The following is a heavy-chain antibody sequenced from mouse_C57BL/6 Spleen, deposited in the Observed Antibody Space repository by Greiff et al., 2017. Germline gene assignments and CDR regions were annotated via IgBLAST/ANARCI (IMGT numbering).Heavy chain of an antibody. Sequence: QVQLKQPGAELVMPGASVKLSCKASGYTFTSYWMHWVKQRPGQGLEWIGEIDPSDSYTNYNQKFKGKSTLTVDKSSSTAYMQLSSLTSEDSAVYYCAYGYEGPWFAYWGQGTLVTVSA. V-gene: IGHV1-69*01. CDR1: GYTFTSYW. CDR3: AYGYEGPWFAY. CDR2: IDPSDSYT. D-gene: IGHD2-2*01. J-gene: IGHJ3*01.